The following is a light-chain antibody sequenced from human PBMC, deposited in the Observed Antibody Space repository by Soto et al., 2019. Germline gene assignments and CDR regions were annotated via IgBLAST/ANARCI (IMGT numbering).Light chain of an antibody. CDR2: DAS. V-gene: IGKV1-5*01. J-gene: IGKJ1*01. CDR3: LQYYSYWT. Sequence: DIQMTQSPSTLSASVGDRITITCRATQSMSTCLAWYQQKPGKAPRLLIHDASSLQSGVPSRFSGSGSGTEFTLTIRSLQPDDSATYYCLQYYSYWTFGQGTKVEI. CDR1: QSMSTC.